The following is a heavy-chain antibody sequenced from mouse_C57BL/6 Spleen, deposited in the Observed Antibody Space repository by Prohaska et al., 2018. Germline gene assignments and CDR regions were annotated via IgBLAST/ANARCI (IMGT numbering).Heavy chain of an antibody. CDR1: GFNIKDYY. CDR2: IDPEDGET. Sequence: EVQLQQSGAELVKPGASVKLSCTASGFNIKDYYMHWVKQRTEQGMEWIGRIDPEDGETKYAPKFQCKASITADTSSNTAYLQLSSLTSEEIAVYYCAITTVVGYFDGWGTRTAVTVAS. V-gene: IGHV14-2*01. CDR3: AITTVVGYFDG. D-gene: IGHD1-1*01. J-gene: IGHJ1*03.